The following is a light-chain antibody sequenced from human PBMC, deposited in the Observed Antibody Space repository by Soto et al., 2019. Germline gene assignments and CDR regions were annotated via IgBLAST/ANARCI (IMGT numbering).Light chain of an antibody. V-gene: IGLV1-44*01. CDR3: AAWGDSLNGPV. Sequence: QSVLTQPPSASGTPGQRVTISCSGSSSNIGSNTVNWYQQLPGTAPKLLIYSNNQRPSGVPDRFSGSKSGTSASLAISGLQAEDEADEYCAAWGDSLNGPVFGGGTKLTVL. CDR1: SSNIGSNT. J-gene: IGLJ2*01. CDR2: SNN.